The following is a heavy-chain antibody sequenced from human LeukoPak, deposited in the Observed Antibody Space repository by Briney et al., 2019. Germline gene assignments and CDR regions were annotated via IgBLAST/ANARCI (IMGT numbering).Heavy chain of an antibody. D-gene: IGHD3-10*01. CDR1: GGSFSSSA. CDR3: ARSLDPRDGSGQYYFDY. V-gene: IGHV1-69*04. CDR2: IVPMLGIA. J-gene: IGHJ4*02. Sequence: SVKVSCKASGGSFSSSAISWVRQAPGQGLEWMGRIVPMLGIADYAQKFQGRVTITADKSTTTAYMEVSSLRSEDTAVYYCARSLDPRDGSGQYYFDYWGQGTLVTVSS.